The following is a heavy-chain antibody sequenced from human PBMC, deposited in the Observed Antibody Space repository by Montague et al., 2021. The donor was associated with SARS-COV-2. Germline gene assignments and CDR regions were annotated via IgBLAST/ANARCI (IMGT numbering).Heavy chain of an antibody. CDR2: IYDSGST. J-gene: IGHJ4*02. V-gene: IGHV4-39*01. CDR1: GGSISSNNYY. D-gene: IGHD1-26*01. Sequence: SETLSLTCTVSGGSISSNNYYWDWIRQPPGKGLEWIGSIYDSGSTYYNPSLKSRVTISVDTSKNHFSLKLNSVTAADTAVYYCARQEADIVGATAFDYWGQGTLVTVSS. CDR3: ARQEADIVGATAFDY.